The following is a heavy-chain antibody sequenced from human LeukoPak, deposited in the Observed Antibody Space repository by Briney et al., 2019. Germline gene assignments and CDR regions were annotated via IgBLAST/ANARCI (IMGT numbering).Heavy chain of an antibody. CDR2: ISFDGSNK. J-gene: IGHJ3*02. CDR3: AKEGVVVGSHAFDI. Sequence: GRSLRLSCVASGFTFSSYAMHWVRQAPGKGLEWVAVISFDGSNKYYADSVKGRFTISRDNSKNTLYLQMNSLRAEDTAVYYCAKEGVVVGSHAFDIWGQGTMVTVSS. V-gene: IGHV3-30*18. D-gene: IGHD3-22*01. CDR1: GFTFSSYA.